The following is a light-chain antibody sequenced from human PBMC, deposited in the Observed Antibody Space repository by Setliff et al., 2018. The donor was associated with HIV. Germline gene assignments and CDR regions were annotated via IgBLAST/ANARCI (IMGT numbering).Light chain of an antibody. CDR3: SSYTGSTTPYV. V-gene: IGLV2-14*01. J-gene: IGLJ1*01. CDR2: EVS. CDR1: SSDVGGYNF. Sequence: ALTQPASVSGSPGQSITISCTGTSSDVGGYNFVSWYQQHPGKAPKLMIYEVSNRPSGVSNRFSGSKSGNTASLTISGLQAEDEADYYCSSYTGSTTPYVFGTGTKV.